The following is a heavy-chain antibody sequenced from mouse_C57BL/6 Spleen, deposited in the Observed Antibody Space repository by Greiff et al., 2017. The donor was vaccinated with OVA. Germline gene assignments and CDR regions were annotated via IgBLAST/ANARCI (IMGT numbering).Heavy chain of an antibody. D-gene: IGHD2-4*01. CDR3: ARREEYYDYDRGWYFDV. V-gene: IGHV1-42*01. CDR1: GYSFTGYY. J-gene: IGHJ1*03. CDR2: INPSTGGT. Sequence: EVQLQQSGPELVKPGASVKISCKASGYSFTGYYMNWVKQSPEKSLEWIGEINPSTGGTTYNQKFKAKATLTVDKSSSTAYMQLKSLTSEDSAVYYCARREEYYDYDRGWYFDVWGTGTLVTVS.